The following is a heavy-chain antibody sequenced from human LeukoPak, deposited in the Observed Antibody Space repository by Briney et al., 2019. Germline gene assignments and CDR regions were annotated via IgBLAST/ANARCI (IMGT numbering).Heavy chain of an antibody. D-gene: IGHD3-10*01. V-gene: IGHV3-23*01. J-gene: IGHJ4*02. CDR3: AKVFKFMVRGVITQYFDY. Sequence: PGGSLRLSCAASGFTFSSYGMSWVRQAPGKGLEWVSAISGSGGSTYYADSVKGRFTISRDNSKNTLYLQMNSLRAEDTAVYYCAKVFKFMVRGVITQYFDYWGQGTLVTVSS. CDR2: ISGSGGST. CDR1: GFTFSSYG.